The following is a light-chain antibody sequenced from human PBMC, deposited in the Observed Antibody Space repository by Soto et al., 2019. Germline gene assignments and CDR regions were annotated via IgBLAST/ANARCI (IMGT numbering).Light chain of an antibody. Sequence: IVMTQSPGTLSLSPWERATLSCRASQSVSSSYLAWYQQKPGQAPRLLIYGASSRATGIPDRFSGSGSGTDFTLTISSLEPEDFAVYYCQQRDNWPWTFGQGTKVDIK. V-gene: IGKV3D-20*02. CDR3: QQRDNWPWT. J-gene: IGKJ1*01. CDR2: GAS. CDR1: QSVSSSY.